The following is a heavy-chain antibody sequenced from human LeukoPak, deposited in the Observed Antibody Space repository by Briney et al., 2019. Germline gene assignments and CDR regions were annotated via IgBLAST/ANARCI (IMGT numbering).Heavy chain of an antibody. D-gene: IGHD6-19*01. J-gene: IGHJ4*02. CDR3: AKDARRTNGWYFFDY. CDR2: ISDSGSIT. Sequence: TGGSLRLSCAASGFAFSSLAMGWVRQAPGKGLEWVSVISDSGSITYYADSVKGRFNISRDNSKNTLFLQMNSLGAEDTAVYYCAKDARRTNGWYFFDYWGQGTLVTVSS. V-gene: IGHV3-23*01. CDR1: GFAFSSLA.